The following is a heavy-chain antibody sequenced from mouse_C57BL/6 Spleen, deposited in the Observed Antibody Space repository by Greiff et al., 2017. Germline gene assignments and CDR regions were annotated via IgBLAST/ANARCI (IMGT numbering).Heavy chain of an antibody. D-gene: IGHD1-1*01. CDR1: GYTFTSYW. Sequence: QVQLQQPGAELVMPGASVKLSCKASGYTFTSYWMHWVKQRPGQGLEWIGELDPSDSYTNYNQKFKGKSTLTVDKSSSTAYMQLSSLTAENSAVYYCARSYYGSSYDYAMDYWGQGTSVTVSS. J-gene: IGHJ4*01. V-gene: IGHV1-69*01. CDR2: LDPSDSYT. CDR3: ARSYYGSSYDYAMDY.